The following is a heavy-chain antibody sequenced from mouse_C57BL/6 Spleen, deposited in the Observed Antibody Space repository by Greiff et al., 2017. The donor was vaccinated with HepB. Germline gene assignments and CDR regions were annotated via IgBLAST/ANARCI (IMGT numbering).Heavy chain of an antibody. D-gene: IGHD2-2*01. V-gene: IGHV1-26*01. Sequence: EVQLQQSGPELVKPGASVKISCKASGYTFTDYYMNWVKQSHGKSLEWIGDINPNNGGTSYNQKFKGKATLTVDKSSSTAYMELRSLTSEDSAVYYCARSEYGYGSDYWGQGTTLTVSS. CDR2: INPNNGGT. J-gene: IGHJ2*01. CDR1: GYTFTDYY. CDR3: ARSEYGYGSDY.